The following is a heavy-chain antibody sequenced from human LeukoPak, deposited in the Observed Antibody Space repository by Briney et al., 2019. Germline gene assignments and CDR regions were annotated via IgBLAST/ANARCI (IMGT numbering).Heavy chain of an antibody. Sequence: GGSLRLSCAASGFTFSSYEMNWVRQAPGKGLEWVSYISSSGSTIYYADSVKGQFTISRDNAKNSLYLQMNSLRAEDTAVYYCARDFMYNVNCAGCWGQGTLVTVSS. CDR2: ISSSGSTI. J-gene: IGHJ4*02. D-gene: IGHD1-14*01. CDR3: ARDFMYNVNCAGC. V-gene: IGHV3-48*03. CDR1: GFTFSSYE.